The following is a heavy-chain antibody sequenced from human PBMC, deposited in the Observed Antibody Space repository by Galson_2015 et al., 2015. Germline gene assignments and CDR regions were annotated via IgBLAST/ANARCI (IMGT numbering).Heavy chain of an antibody. CDR1: GYTFTSYW. CDR2: IYPGDSDT. J-gene: IGHJ4*02. CDR3: ARRDSGAWYFFDY. Sequence: QAGAEVKKPGESLKISCKGSGYTFTSYWIGWVRQMPGKGLGWMGIIYPGDSDTKYSPSFQGQVTISADKSISTAYLQWSSLKASDTAIHYCARRDSGAWYFFDYWGQGTLVTVSS. V-gene: IGHV5-51*01. D-gene: IGHD6-19*01.